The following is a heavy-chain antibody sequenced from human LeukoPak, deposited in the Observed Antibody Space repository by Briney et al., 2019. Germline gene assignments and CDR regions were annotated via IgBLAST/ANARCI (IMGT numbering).Heavy chain of an antibody. D-gene: IGHD1-26*01. Sequence: ASVKVSCKASGYTFTSYYMHWVGQAPGQGLEWMGIISTSGGSTSYDHKFHGRVTMTRDTSTSTVYMKLSRLRSEDTVVYYCARVPLVGATDYFDYWGQGTLVTVSS. CDR2: ISTSGGST. CDR3: ARVPLVGATDYFDY. CDR1: GYTFTSYY. V-gene: IGHV1-46*01. J-gene: IGHJ4*02.